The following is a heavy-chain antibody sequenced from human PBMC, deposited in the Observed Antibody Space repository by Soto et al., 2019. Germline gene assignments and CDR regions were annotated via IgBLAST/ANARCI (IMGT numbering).Heavy chain of an antibody. V-gene: IGHV3-7*01. Sequence: EVQLVESGGGLVQPGGSLRLSCAASGFTFSSYWMSWVRQAPGKGLEWVANIKQDGSEKYYVDSVKGRFTISRDNAKNSLYLQMNSLRAEDTAVYYCARDVYYYGSGSYYDYWGQGTLVTVSS. D-gene: IGHD3-10*01. CDR2: IKQDGSEK. CDR1: GFTFSSYW. CDR3: ARDVYYYGSGSYYDY. J-gene: IGHJ4*02.